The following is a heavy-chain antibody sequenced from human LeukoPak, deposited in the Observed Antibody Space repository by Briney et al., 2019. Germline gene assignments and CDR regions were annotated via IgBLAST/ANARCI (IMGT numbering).Heavy chain of an antibody. J-gene: IGHJ4*02. CDR2: ISGSGNCI. CDR1: GFTFSSYN. Sequence: PGGSLSLSCAASGFTFSSYNMNWVRQAPGKGLEWVSTISGSGNCIFYADSVKGRFTISRDNAKNSLYLQMNRLRAEDTAVYYCARGQKQLWLHKDYWGQGTLVTVSS. D-gene: IGHD5-18*01. CDR3: ARGQKQLWLHKDY. V-gene: IGHV3-21*01.